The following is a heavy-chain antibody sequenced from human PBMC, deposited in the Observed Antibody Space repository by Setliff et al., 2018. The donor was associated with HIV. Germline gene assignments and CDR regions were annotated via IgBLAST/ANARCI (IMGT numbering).Heavy chain of an antibody. D-gene: IGHD4-4*01. V-gene: IGHV4-39*07. J-gene: IGHJ4*02. CDR3: ARGAFFDYSRPGFVDY. Sequence: SETLSLTCSVSGTSLSSSDFYWGWIRQPPGKGLEWIGNIYYSETTYYNSSLKSRVTISVDTSNNQLSLKLSSVTAADTAVYYCARGAFFDYSRPGFVDYWGQGTLVTVSS. CDR1: GTSLSSSDFY. CDR2: IYYSETT.